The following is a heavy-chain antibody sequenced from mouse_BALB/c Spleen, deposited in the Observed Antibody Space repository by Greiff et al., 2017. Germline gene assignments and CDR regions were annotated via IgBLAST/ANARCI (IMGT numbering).Heavy chain of an antibody. Sequence: EVQRVESGPGLVKPSQSLSLTCTVTGYSITSDYAWNWIRQFPGNKLEWMGYISYSGSTSYNPSLKSRISITRDTSKNQFFLQLNSVTTEDTATYYCARVDWDYAMDYWGQGTSVTVSS. D-gene: IGHD4-1*01. CDR2: ISYSGST. V-gene: IGHV3-2*02. CDR1: GYSITSDYA. J-gene: IGHJ4*01. CDR3: ARVDWDYAMDY.